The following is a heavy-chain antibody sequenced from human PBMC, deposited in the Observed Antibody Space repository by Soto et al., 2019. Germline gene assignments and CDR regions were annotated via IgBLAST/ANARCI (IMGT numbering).Heavy chain of an antibody. D-gene: IGHD2-2*01. CDR2: IYYSGSA. J-gene: IGHJ4*02. V-gene: IGHV4-59*12. CDR1: GGSISNYY. CDR3: AREPPYPSYCSSTSCYGDYFNY. Sequence: SETLSLTCTVSGGSISNYYWSWIRQPPGKGLEWIGYIYYSGSANYNPSLKSRVTISVDTSKNQFSLKLSSVTAEDTAVYYCAREPPYPSYCSSTSCYGDYFNYWGQGALVTVSS.